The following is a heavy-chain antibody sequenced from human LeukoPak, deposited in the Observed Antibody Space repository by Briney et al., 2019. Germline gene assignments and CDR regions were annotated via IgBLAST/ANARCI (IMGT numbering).Heavy chain of an antibody. Sequence: PSETLSLTCTVSGASVSSGSYYWSWIRQPPGKGLEWIGYIYYSGSTYYNPSLKSRVTISVDTSKNQFSLKLSSVTAADTAVYYCAREGGYSGYLDYWGQGTLVTVSS. J-gene: IGHJ4*02. CDR2: IYYSGST. V-gene: IGHV4-61*01. D-gene: IGHD5-12*01. CDR3: AREGGYSGYLDY. CDR1: GASVSSGSYY.